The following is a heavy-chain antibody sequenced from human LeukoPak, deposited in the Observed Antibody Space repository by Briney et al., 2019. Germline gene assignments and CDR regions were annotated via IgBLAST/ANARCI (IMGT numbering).Heavy chain of an antibody. Sequence: SETLSLTCTVSGGSIHNNYWSWIRQPPGKGLEWIGSMYSSGKSDYSPSLKNRVTMSIDTSKNQFSLKLTSVTAADTAVYYRARALGYPADYFGYWGQGTLVTVSS. D-gene: IGHD2-15*01. V-gene: IGHV4-59*08. CDR3: ARALGYPADYFGY. CDR1: GGSIHNNY. J-gene: IGHJ4*02. CDR2: MYSSGKS.